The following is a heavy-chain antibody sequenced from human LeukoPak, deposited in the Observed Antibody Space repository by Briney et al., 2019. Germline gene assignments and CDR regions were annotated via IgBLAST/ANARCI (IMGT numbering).Heavy chain of an antibody. J-gene: IGHJ4*02. CDR2: IKSKTDGGTT. CDR3: TTRLYYYGSGSYYSTTEFDY. CDR1: GFTFSNAW. D-gene: IGHD3-10*01. Sequence: GSLRLSCAASGFTFSNAWMSWVRQAPGKGLEWGGRIKSKTDGGTTDYAAPVKGRFTISRDDSKNTLYLQMNSLKTEDTAVYYCTTRLYYYGSGSYYSTTEFDYWGQGTLVTVSS. V-gene: IGHV3-15*01.